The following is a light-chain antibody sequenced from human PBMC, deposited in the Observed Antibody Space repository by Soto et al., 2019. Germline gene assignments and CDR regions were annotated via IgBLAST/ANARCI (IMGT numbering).Light chain of an antibody. CDR2: GAS. V-gene: IGKV3D-15*01. J-gene: IGKJ1*01. CDR1: QSVSTN. CDR3: QQYNAWPPWT. Sequence: EVVLTQSPATLSLSPGERASLSCRASQSVSTNLAWYQQKPGQAPSLLIYGASTRATGIPARFSGSGSATEFTLTISRLQSEDFAVYYCQQYNAWPPWTFGQGTKVEIK.